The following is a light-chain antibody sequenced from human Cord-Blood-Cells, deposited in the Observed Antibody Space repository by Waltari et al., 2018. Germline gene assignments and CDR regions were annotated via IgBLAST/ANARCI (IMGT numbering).Light chain of an antibody. V-gene: IGKV1-33*01. J-gene: IGKJ4*01. CDR1: QDISNY. Sequence: DIQMTQSPSSLSASVGDRVTITCPASQDISNYLNWYQQKPGKAPKLLIYDASNLETGVPSRFSGSGSGTDFTFTISSLQPEDIATYYCQQYDNRPPLTFGGGTKVEIK. CDR2: DAS. CDR3: QQYDNRPPLT.